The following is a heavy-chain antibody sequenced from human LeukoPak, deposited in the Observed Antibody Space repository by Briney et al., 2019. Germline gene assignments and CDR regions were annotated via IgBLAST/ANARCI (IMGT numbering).Heavy chain of an antibody. Sequence: SETLSLTCTVSGGSISSSSYFWGWIRQPPGKGLEWIGYIYYSGSTNYNPSLKSRVTISVDTSKNQFSLKLSSVTAADTAVYYCAREWGLPGGSGHYDYWGQGTLVTVSS. J-gene: IGHJ4*02. D-gene: IGHD6-19*01. CDR1: GGSISSSSYF. CDR2: IYYSGST. V-gene: IGHV4-61*01. CDR3: AREWGLPGGSGHYDY.